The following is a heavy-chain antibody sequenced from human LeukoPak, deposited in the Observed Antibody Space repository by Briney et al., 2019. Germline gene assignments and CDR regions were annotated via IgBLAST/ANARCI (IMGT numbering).Heavy chain of an antibody. D-gene: IGHD3-10*01. CDR1: GFTLSNYA. J-gene: IGHJ4*02. Sequence: PGGSVRLSCAASGFTLSNYAMTWVRQAPGKGLEWVSSITGSGALTYYADSVKGRFTISKDNAMDTLFLQMNSLRADDTAVYYCAKDRVDGSGSQFDSWGQGSLVTVSS. CDR3: AKDRVDGSGSQFDS. V-gene: IGHV3-23*01. CDR2: ITGSGALT.